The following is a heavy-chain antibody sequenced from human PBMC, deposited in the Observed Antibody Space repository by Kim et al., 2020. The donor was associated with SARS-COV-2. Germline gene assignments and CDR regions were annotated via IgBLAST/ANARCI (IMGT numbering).Heavy chain of an antibody. D-gene: IGHD2-15*01. V-gene: IGHV3-23*01. Sequence: ESVKGRFTISRDNSRNTLFRQMNGLRAEDTAIYYCAKGDCAGGSCYLINFWGQGTLVTVS. CDR3: AKGDCAGGSCYLINF. J-gene: IGHJ4*02.